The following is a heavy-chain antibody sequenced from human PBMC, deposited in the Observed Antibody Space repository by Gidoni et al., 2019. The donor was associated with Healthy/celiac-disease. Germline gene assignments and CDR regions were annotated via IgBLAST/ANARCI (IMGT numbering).Heavy chain of an antibody. Sequence: QVQLVQSGAEVKKPGSSVKVSCKASGGTFSSYAISWVRQAPGQGLEWMGGIIPSVGTANYAQKFQGRVTITADESTSTAYMELSSLRSEDTAVYYCARGELRFLEWLGNWFDPWGQGTLVTVSS. J-gene: IGHJ5*02. CDR2: IIPSVGTA. V-gene: IGHV1-69*01. CDR1: GGTFSSYA. D-gene: IGHD3-3*01. CDR3: ARGELRFLEWLGNWFDP.